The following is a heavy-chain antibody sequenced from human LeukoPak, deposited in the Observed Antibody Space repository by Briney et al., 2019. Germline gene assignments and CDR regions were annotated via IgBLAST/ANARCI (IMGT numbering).Heavy chain of an antibody. D-gene: IGHD3-22*01. J-gene: IGHJ4*02. CDR3: AKYLSSGFLYYFDY. Sequence: GGSLRLSCAASGFTFSSYSMNWVRQAPGKGLEWVSYISSRSSTIYYADSVKGRFTISRDNAKNSLYLQMNSLRAEDTAVYYCAKYLSSGFLYYFDYWGQGTLVTVSS. V-gene: IGHV3-48*01. CDR2: ISSRSSTI. CDR1: GFTFSSYS.